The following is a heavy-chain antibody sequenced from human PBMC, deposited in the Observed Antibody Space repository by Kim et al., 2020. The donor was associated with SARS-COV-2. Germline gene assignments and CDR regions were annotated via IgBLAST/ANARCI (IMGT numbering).Heavy chain of an antibody. J-gene: IGHJ4*02. D-gene: IGHD3-9*01. Sequence: EYAASVKGRFTISRDDSKSIAYLQMNSLKTEDTAVYYCTRLRYFDWLSDYWGQGTLVTVSS. CDR3: TRLRYFDWLSDY. V-gene: IGHV3-49*02.